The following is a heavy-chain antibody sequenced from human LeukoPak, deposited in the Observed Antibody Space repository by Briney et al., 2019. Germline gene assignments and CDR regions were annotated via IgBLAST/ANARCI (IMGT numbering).Heavy chain of an antibody. J-gene: IGHJ6*03. CDR1: GGSISSYY. CDR3: ARTYYYDSSGYSLYYYYYYMDV. Sequence: PSETLSLTCTVSGGSISSYYWSWIRQPPGKGLEWFGYIYYSGSTNYNPSLKSRVTISVDTSKNQFSLKLSSVTAAGTAVYYCARTYYYDSSGYSLYYYYYYMDVWGKGTTVTVSS. V-gene: IGHV4-59*01. CDR2: IYYSGST. D-gene: IGHD3-22*01.